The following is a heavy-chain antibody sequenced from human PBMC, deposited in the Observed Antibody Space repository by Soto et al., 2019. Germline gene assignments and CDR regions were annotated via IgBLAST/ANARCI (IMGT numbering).Heavy chain of an antibody. J-gene: IGHJ3*02. CDR1: GGSFSGYY. Sequence: PSETLSLTCAVYGGSFSGYYWSWIRQPPGKGLEWIGEINHSGSTNYNPSLKSRVTISVDTSKNQFSLKLSSVTAADTAVYYCARNSRITMIVVVITRGAFDIWGQGTMVTVS. D-gene: IGHD3-22*01. CDR2: INHSGST. V-gene: IGHV4-34*01. CDR3: ARNSRITMIVVVITRGAFDI.